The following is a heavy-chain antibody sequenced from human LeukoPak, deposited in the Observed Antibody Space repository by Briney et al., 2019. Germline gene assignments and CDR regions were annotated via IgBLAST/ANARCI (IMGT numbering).Heavy chain of an antibody. CDR3: ARVGSYSSSWYANYYYYGMDV. D-gene: IGHD6-13*01. V-gene: IGHV4-34*01. J-gene: IGHJ6*02. CDR1: GGSFSGYY. Sequence: SETLSLTCAVYGGSFSGYYGSWIRQPPGKGLEWIGEINHSGSTNYNPSLKSRVTISVDTSKNQFSLKLSSVTAADTAVYYCARVGSYSSSWYANYYYYGMDVWGQGTTVTVSS. CDR2: INHSGST.